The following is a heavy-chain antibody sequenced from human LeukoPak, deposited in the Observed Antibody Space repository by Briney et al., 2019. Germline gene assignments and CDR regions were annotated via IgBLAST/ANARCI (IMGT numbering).Heavy chain of an antibody. J-gene: IGHJ4*02. CDR2: INPSGGST. D-gene: IGHD3-22*01. CDR1: GYTFTSYY. CDR3: ARESYYYDSSGYLLGY. V-gene: IGHV1-46*01. Sequence: ASVKVSCKASGYTFTSYYMHWVRQAPGQGLEWMGIINPSGGSTSYAQKFQGRVTMTRDTSTSTVYMELSSLRSEDTAVYYCARESYYYDSSGYLLGYWGQGTLFTVSS.